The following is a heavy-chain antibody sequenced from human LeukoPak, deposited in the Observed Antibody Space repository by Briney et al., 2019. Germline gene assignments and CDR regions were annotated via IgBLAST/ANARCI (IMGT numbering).Heavy chain of an antibody. CDR2: ISAYNGNT. CDR1: GYTFTSYG. Sequence: ASVKVSCKASGYTFTSYGISWVRQAPGQGLEWMGWISAYNGNTNYAQKLQGRVTMTTDASTSTAYMELRSLRSDDTAVYYCARDAYCSGGSCWPRFDPWGQGTLVTVSS. D-gene: IGHD2-15*01. CDR3: ARDAYCSGGSCWPRFDP. V-gene: IGHV1-18*04. J-gene: IGHJ5*02.